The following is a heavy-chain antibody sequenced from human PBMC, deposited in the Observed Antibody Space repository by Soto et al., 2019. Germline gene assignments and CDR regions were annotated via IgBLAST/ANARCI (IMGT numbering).Heavy chain of an antibody. Sequence: QVQLVQSGAEVKKPGSSVKVSCETSGGTFTSSAISWVRQAPGQGLEWMGGIIPIFGPANYAKKFQGRVTITADESTSTAYMELSSLRSEDTAVYYCARDSRDGYNIRPLDYWGQGTLVTVSS. CDR3: ARDSRDGYNIRPLDY. D-gene: IGHD5-12*01. CDR2: IIPIFGPA. V-gene: IGHV1-69*12. CDR1: GGTFTSSA. J-gene: IGHJ4*02.